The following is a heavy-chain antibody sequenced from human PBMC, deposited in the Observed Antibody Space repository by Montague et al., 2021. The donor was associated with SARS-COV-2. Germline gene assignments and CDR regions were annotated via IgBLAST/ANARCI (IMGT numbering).Heavy chain of an antibody. CDR2: IYYSGST. CDR3: ARVQGITMIVVVIGAFDT. V-gene: IGHV4-31*03. J-gene: IGHJ3*02. Sequence: TLSLTCTVSGGSISSGGYYWSWIRQHPGKGLEWIGYIYYSGSTYYNPSLKSRVTISVDTSKNQFSLKLSSVTAAVTAVYYCARVQGITMIVVVIGAFDTGAKGQWSPSLQ. D-gene: IGHD3-22*01. CDR1: GGSISSGGYY.